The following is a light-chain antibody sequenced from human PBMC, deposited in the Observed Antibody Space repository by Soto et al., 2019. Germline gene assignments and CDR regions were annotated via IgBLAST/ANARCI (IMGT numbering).Light chain of an antibody. J-gene: IGKJ5*01. CDR3: QQFNDYPIT. V-gene: IGKV1-9*01. CDR1: QGISNY. CDR2: AAS. Sequence: DIQLTQSPSFLSASVGDRVTISCRASQGISNYLGWYQQNPGKAPKLVINAASTLQSGVPSRFSGSGSGTEFTLTISSLQPEDFPPYYCQQFNDYPITFGHGTRLEIK.